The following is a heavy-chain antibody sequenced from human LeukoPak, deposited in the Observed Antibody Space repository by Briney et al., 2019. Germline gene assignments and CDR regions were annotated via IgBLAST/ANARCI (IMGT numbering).Heavy chain of an antibody. Sequence: SETLSLTCTASGGSISSYYWSWIRQPPGKGLEWIGYIYYSGSTNYNPSLKSRVTISVDTSKNQFSLKLSSVTAADTAVYYCARNLYGGNQNYFDYWGPGNLVTVSS. V-gene: IGHV4-59*01. CDR2: IYYSGST. CDR3: ARNLYGGNQNYFDY. CDR1: GGSISSYY. J-gene: IGHJ4*02. D-gene: IGHD4-23*01.